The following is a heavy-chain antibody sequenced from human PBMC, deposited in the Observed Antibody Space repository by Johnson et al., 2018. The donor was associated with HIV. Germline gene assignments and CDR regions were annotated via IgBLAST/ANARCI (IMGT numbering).Heavy chain of an antibody. Sequence: VHLVESGGGLVKPGGSLRLSCAASGFTFSSYAMHWVRQTPGKGLEWVAVISYDGSNRYYADSVKGRFTISRDNSKNTLYLQMNSLRAEDTAVYYCARPPYSGSYYDACDIWGQGTMVTVSS. V-gene: IGHV3-30*04. D-gene: IGHD1-26*01. CDR3: ARPPYSGSYYDACDI. J-gene: IGHJ3*02. CDR2: ISYDGSNR. CDR1: GFTFSSYA.